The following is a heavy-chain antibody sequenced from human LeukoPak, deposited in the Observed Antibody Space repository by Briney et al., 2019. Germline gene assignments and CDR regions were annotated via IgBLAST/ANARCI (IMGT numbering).Heavy chain of an antibody. CDR1: GFTFSSYG. V-gene: IGHV3-33*01. Sequence: PGGSLRLSCAASGFTFSSYGMHWVRQAPGKGLEWVAVIWYDGSNKYYADSVKGRLTISRDNSKNTLYLQMNSLRAEDTAVYYCARDGIAARSQFRPIYYMDVWGKGTTVTVSS. CDR3: ARDGIAARSQFRPIYYMDV. CDR2: IWYDGSNK. J-gene: IGHJ6*03. D-gene: IGHD6-6*01.